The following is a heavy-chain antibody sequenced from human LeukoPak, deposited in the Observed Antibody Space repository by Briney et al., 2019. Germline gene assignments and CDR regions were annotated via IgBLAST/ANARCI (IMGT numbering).Heavy chain of an antibody. CDR3: ARPSPPGDGYNPPDH. CDR2: ISHDARTK. D-gene: IGHD5-24*01. Sequence: PGGSLRLSCVVSGLNFDNFAMHWVRQPLGKGLEWVAVISHDARTKYYADSMKGRITISRDNSKNTLFLQMNNLRTEDTAVYFCARPSPPGDGYNPPDHWGQGTLVTISS. V-gene: IGHV3-30*04. J-gene: IGHJ5*02. CDR1: GLNFDNFA.